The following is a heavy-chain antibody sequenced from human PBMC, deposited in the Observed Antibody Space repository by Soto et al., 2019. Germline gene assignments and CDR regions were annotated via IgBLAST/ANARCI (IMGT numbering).Heavy chain of an antibody. D-gene: IGHD2-2*01. J-gene: IGHJ3*02. Sequence: PGGSLRLSCAASGFTFSSYSMNWVRQAPGKGLEWVSYISSSSSTIYYADSVKGRFTISRDNAKNSLYLQMNSLRAEDTAVYYCARYCSSTSCHDAFDIWGQGTMVTVSS. CDR2: ISSSSSTI. CDR3: ARYCSSTSCHDAFDI. CDR1: GFTFSSYS. V-gene: IGHV3-48*01.